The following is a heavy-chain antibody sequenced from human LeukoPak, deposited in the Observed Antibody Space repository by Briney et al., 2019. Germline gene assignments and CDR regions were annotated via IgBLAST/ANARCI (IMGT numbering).Heavy chain of an antibody. D-gene: IGHD2-15*01. J-gene: IGHJ4*02. CDR2: ISTSSTYI. CDR1: GFTFRSYT. V-gene: IGHV3-21*01. CDR3: ARGIGRLFDY. Sequence: GGSLRLSCAASGFTFRSYTMNWVRQAPGKGLEWVSSISTSSTYIYSTASVKGRFTISRDNAKNSLYLQMNSLRAEDTAVYYCARGIGRLFDYWGQGTLVTVSS.